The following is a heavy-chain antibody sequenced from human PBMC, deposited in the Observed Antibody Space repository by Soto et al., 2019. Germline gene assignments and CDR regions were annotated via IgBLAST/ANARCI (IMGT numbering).Heavy chain of an antibody. Sequence: QVQLVQSGAEVTKPGSSVKVSCKASGGTFSSYTIRWVRQAPGQGLEWMGRIIPILGIANYEQKFQGRVTITADKSTSKASMELRSLRSEDTGVYYLARGPEGWNWFDSWGQGTLITVSS. V-gene: IGHV1-69*02. CDR1: GGTFSSYT. J-gene: IGHJ5*01. CDR3: ARGPEGWNWFDS. D-gene: IGHD6-19*01. CDR2: IIPILGIA.